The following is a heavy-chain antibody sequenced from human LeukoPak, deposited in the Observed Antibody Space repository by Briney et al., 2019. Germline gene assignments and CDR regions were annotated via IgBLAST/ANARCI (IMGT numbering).Heavy chain of an antibody. CDR2: INHSGST. J-gene: IGHJ4*02. CDR1: GGSFSGYY. Sequence: PSETLSLTRAVYGGSFSGYYWSWIRQPPGKGLEWIGEINHSGSTNYNPSLKSRVTISVDTSKNQFSLKLSSVTAADTAVYYCARVERYYYDSSGYYPVFDYWGQGGLVTVSS. CDR3: ARVERYYYDSSGYYPVFDY. D-gene: IGHD3-22*01. V-gene: IGHV4-34*01.